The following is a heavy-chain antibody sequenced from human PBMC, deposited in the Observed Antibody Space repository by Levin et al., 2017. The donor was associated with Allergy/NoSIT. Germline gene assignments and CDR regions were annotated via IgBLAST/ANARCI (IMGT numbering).Heavy chain of an antibody. D-gene: IGHD2-2*01. CDR3: AKDKHSSTQRWSDP. Sequence: GGSLRLSCAASGFIFSESAMTWARHAPGKGLEWVSSISASGASTYYADSAKGRFTISRDNSQNTVYLQMDSMRAEDTAIYSGAKDKHSSTQRWSDPWGQGTLVTVSS. J-gene: IGHJ5*02. CDR2: ISASGAST. V-gene: IGHV3-23*01. CDR1: GFIFSESA.